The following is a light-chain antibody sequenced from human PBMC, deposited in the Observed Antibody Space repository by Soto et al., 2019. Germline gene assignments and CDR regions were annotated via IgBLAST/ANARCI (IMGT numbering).Light chain of an antibody. V-gene: IGKV3-20*01. CDR1: QSVSSSY. CDR3: QQYGSSPLT. J-gene: IGKJ4*01. Sequence: EMVLTQSPGTLSLSPGERATLSCRASQSVSSSYLAWYQQKPGQAPRLLIYGASSRATGIPDRFSGSGSGTDFTLTISRLEPEDFAVYYCQQYGSSPLTFGGGTKGESK. CDR2: GAS.